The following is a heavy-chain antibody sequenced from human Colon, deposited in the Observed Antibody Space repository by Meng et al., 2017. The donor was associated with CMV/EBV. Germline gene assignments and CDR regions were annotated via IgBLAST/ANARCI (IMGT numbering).Heavy chain of an antibody. Sequence: FSCSNYWMHWVRQIPGKGLVWVSRINEDGSTRSYADSVKGRFTISRDNARKTVYLQMDSLRAEDTAVYYCARDIASAEYISWWDDFDFWGQGTLVTVSS. D-gene: IGHD2-15*01. CDR1: FSCSNYW. CDR3: ARDIASAEYISWWDDFDF. CDR2: INEDGSTR. V-gene: IGHV3-74*03. J-gene: IGHJ4*02.